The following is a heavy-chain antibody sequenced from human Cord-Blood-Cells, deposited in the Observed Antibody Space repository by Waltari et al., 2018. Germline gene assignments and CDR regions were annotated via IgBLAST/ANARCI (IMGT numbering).Heavy chain of an antibody. V-gene: IGHV4-31*03. CDR2: IYYSGST. J-gene: IGHJ6*02. D-gene: IGHD3-10*01. Sequence: QVQLQESGPGLVKPSQTLSLTCTFPGGSISIGGYYWSWLRQHPGTGLEWIGYIYYSGSTYYNPSLKSRVTISVDTSKTQFSLKLSSVTAADTAVYYCARAPMVQGVIITHYYYYGMDVWGQGTTVTVSS. CDR1: GGSISIGGYY. CDR3: ARAPMVQGVIITHYYYYGMDV.